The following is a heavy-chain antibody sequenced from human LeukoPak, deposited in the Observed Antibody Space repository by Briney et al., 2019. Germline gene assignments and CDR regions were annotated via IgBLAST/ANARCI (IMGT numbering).Heavy chain of an antibody. V-gene: IGHV3-23*01. CDR3: AKDWEQDIVVVVAAPSGY. CDR2: ISGSGGST. D-gene: IGHD2-15*01. J-gene: IGHJ4*02. CDR1: GFTFSSYA. Sequence: GGSLRLSCAASGFTFSSYAMGWVRQAPGKGLEWVSAISGSGGSTYYADSVKGRFTISRDNSKNTLYLRMNSLRAEDTAVYYCAKDWEQDIVVVVAAPSGYWGQGTLVTVSS.